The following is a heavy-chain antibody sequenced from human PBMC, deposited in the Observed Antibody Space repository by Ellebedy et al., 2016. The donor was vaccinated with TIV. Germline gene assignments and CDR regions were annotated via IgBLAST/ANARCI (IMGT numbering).Heavy chain of an antibody. D-gene: IGHD3-9*01. CDR2: ISYDGSNK. J-gene: IGHJ4*02. Sequence: PGGSLRLSCAASGFTFSSYGMHWVRQAPGKGLGWVAVISYDGSNKYYADSVKGRFTISRDNSKNTLYLQMNSLRAEDTAVYYCARDVYDILTGYYIYWGQGTLVTVSS. V-gene: IGHV3-30*03. CDR3: ARDVYDILTGYYIY. CDR1: GFTFSSYG.